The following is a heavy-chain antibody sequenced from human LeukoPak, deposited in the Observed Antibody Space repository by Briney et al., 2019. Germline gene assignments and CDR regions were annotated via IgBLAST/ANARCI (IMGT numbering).Heavy chain of an antibody. CDR2: MNPNSGNI. D-gene: IGHD3/OR15-3a*01. J-gene: IGHJ6*03. CDR3: AGALSWTTESYYYMDV. CDR1: GYTFTSYD. V-gene: IGHV1-8*01. Sequence: ASVKVSCKASGYTFTSYDINWVRQATGQGLEWMGWMNPNSGNIGYAQKFQGRVTMTQNTSITTAYMELSSLRSEDTAVYYCAGALSWTTESYYYMDVWGKGTTVTVSS.